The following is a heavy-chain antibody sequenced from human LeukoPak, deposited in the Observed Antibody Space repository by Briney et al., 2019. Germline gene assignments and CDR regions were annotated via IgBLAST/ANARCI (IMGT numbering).Heavy chain of an antibody. D-gene: IGHD2-15*01. Sequence: SVKVSCKASGGTFHSYIVTWVRQAPGQGLEWMGGIVPIIGTANYAQKFQGRVTITADDSTSAAYMELRSLRSEDTAIYYCARDQRPSCLGGICYSGDYWGQGTLVTVTS. CDR2: IVPIIGTA. CDR3: ARDQRPSCLGGICYSGDY. J-gene: IGHJ4*02. V-gene: IGHV1-69*01. CDR1: GGTFHSYI.